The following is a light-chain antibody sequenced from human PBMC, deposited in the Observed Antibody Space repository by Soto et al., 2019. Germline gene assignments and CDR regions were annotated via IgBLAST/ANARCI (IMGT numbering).Light chain of an antibody. CDR2: SAS. CDR1: QGSSSY. J-gene: IGKJ1*01. Sequence: AIRMTQSPPSFSASTGDRVTLTCRASQGSSSYLDWYQQNPGKAPKLLIDSASTLQRLVPSRFSGSGSGTDFTLTISCLQSEDFATYYCQQYYRYTWTFGPGTNVDI. V-gene: IGKV1-8*01. CDR3: QQYYRYTWT.